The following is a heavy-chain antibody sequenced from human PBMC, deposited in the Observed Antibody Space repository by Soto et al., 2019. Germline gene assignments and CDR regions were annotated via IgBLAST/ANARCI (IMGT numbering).Heavy chain of an antibody. V-gene: IGHV3-23*01. CDR1: GFTFSSYA. CDR3: TKGGGASYYYYYMDV. J-gene: IGHJ6*03. Sequence: GGSLRLSCAASGFTFSSYAMNWVRQAPGKGLEWVSAISGSGGSTFYADSVKGRFTISRDTSKNTLYLQMNSLRAEDRAVYYCTKGGGASYYYYYMDVWGKGTTVTVSS. D-gene: IGHD1-26*01. CDR2: ISGSGGST.